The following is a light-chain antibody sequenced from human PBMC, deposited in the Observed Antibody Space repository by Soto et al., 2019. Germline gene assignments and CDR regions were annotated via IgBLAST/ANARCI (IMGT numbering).Light chain of an antibody. Sequence: DIQMTQSPSTLSASVGGRVTITCRASQSINSWLAWYQQKPGKAPKLLIYKASSLESGVTSRFSGSGSGTEFTLTISSLQPDDFATYDCQQYNSYSPPWTFGQGTKVEIK. CDR2: KAS. CDR1: QSINSW. J-gene: IGKJ1*01. CDR3: QQYNSYSPPWT. V-gene: IGKV1-5*03.